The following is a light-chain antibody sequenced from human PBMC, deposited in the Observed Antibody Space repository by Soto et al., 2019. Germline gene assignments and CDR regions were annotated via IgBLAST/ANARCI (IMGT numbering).Light chain of an antibody. J-gene: IGKJ1*01. CDR1: QSISKY. CDR2: GAS. CDR3: QESYSFPLT. V-gene: IGKV1-39*01. Sequence: IQMTQSPSTLSSSLGERVTITCRASQSISKYLNWYQQKPGRAPKLLIYGASNLEGGVPSRFSGSGSGTDFTLTINSLQPEDFATYFCQESYSFPLTFGQGTKVDIK.